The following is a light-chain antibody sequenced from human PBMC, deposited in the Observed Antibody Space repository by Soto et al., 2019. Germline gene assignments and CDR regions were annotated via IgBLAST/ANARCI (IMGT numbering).Light chain of an antibody. J-gene: IGKJ3*01. CDR3: QQRSNWPPGVT. Sequence: EIVMTQSPATLSVSPGERATLSCRASQSFRGLLAWYQQKPGQAPRLLIYDASNRATGIPARLSGSGSGTDFTLTISSLEPEDFAVYYCQQRSNWPPGVTFGPGTKVDIK. V-gene: IGKV3-11*01. CDR2: DAS. CDR1: QSFRGL.